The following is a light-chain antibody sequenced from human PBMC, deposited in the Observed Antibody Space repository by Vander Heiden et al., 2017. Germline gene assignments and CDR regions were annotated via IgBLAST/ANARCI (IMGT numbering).Light chain of an antibody. CDR3: SSYTTSGTRV. Sequence: QSALTQPASVSGSIGQSITISCAGTSSDVGGYDSVSWYQQHPGKAPKLMIYDVTYRPSGVSIRFSGSKSGNTASLTISGLQAEDESDYYCSSYTTSGTRVFGTGTNVTVL. CDR2: DVT. CDR1: SSDVGGYDS. V-gene: IGLV2-14*03. J-gene: IGLJ1*01.